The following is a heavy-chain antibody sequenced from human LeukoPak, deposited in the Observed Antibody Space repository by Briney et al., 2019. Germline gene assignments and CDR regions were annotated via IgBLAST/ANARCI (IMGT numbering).Heavy chain of an antibody. V-gene: IGHV4-34*01. J-gene: IGHJ4*02. Sequence: PSETLSLTCAVYGGSFSDYYWSWIRQPPGKGLEWIGEINHSGSTNYNPSLKSRVTISVDTSKNQFSLKLSSVTAADTAVYYCARSTAYYDFWSGYYTSGDFDYWGQGTLVTVSS. CDR3: ARSTAYYDFWSGYYTSGDFDY. D-gene: IGHD3-3*01. CDR1: GGSFSDYY. CDR2: INHSGST.